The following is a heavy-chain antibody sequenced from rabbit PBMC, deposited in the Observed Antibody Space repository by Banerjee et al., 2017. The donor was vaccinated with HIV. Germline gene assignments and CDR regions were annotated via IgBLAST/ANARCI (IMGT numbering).Heavy chain of an antibody. CDR1: GFSFSNRYV. CDR3: ARCNKYDDYGDVWLDL. CDR2: INTSSGNT. D-gene: IGHD2-1*01. Sequence: QEQLVQSWGGLVQPGGSLKLTCKASGFSFSNRYVMCWVRQAPGKGLEWIGCINTSSGNTVYANWAKGRLTISKTSSTTVTLEMTSLTAADTATYFCARCNKYDDYGDVWLDLWGQGTLVTVS. J-gene: IGHJ5*01. V-gene: IGHV1S45*01.